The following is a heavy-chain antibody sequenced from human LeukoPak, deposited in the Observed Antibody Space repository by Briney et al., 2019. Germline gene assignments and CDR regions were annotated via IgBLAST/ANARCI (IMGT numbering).Heavy chain of an antibody. CDR3: ARDRSGVVPAAS. J-gene: IGHJ4*02. CDR1: GYTFTGYY. D-gene: IGHD2-2*01. V-gene: IGHV1-2*02. Sequence: GASVKVSCKASGYTFTGYYMHWVRQAPGQGLEWMGWINPNSGGTNYAQKLQGRVTMTRDTSISTAYMELSRLRSDDTAVYYCARDRSGVVPAASWGQGTLVTVSS. CDR2: INPNSGGT.